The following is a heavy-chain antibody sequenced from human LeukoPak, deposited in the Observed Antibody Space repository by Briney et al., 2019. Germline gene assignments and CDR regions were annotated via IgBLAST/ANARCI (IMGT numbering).Heavy chain of an antibody. CDR3: ARGPDYGDYGGFRKFDY. V-gene: IGHV3-48*03. Sequence: GGSLRLSCAASGFTFSSYEMNWVRQAPGKGLEWVSYISSTGSTIYCADSVRGRFSVSRDNSKSSLYLQMSSLRAEDTAVYYCARGPDYGDYGGFRKFDYWGQGTLVTVSS. CDR2: ISSTGSTI. D-gene: IGHD4-17*01. CDR1: GFTFSSYE. J-gene: IGHJ4*02.